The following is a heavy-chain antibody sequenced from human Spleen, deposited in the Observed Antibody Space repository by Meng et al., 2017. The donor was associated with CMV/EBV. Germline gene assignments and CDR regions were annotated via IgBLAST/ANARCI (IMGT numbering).Heavy chain of an antibody. Sequence: QGQLQQWGAGLLKPSGTLSLTCAVYGGSFSGYYWSWIRQPPGKGLEWIREINHSGSTNYNPSLKSRVTISVDTSKNQFSLNLNSVTAADAAVYYCARDSPGGYGYFDSWGQGTLVTVSS. CDR2: INHSGST. CDR1: GGSFSGYY. J-gene: IGHJ4*02. D-gene: IGHD5-12*01. V-gene: IGHV4-34*01. CDR3: ARDSPGGYGYFDS.